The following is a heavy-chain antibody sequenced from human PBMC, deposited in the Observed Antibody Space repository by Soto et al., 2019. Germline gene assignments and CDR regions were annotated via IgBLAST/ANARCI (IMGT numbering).Heavy chain of an antibody. V-gene: IGHV4-30-2*01. J-gene: IGHJ5*02. CDR3: ARVGNVWFDP. CDR1: GGSISSGGYS. Sequence: PXETLSLTGAVSGGSISSGGYSGSWIRQPPGKGLEWIGYIYHSGSTYYNPSLKSRVTISVDRSKNQFSLKLSSVTAADTAVYYCARVGNVWFDPWGQGTLVTVSS. CDR2: IYHSGST.